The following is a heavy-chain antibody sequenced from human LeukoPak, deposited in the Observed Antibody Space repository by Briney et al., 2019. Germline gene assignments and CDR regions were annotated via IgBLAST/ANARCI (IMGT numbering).Heavy chain of an antibody. CDR2: IKQDGSEK. CDR3: AKDHGYYYDSSGYYKFSYFDY. D-gene: IGHD3-22*01. Sequence: PGGSLRLSCAASGFTFSSYWMSWVRQAPGKGLEWVANIKQDGSEKYYVDSVKGRFTISRDNSKNTLYLQMNSLRAEDTAVYYCAKDHGYYYDSSGYYKFSYFDYWGQGTLVTVSS. J-gene: IGHJ4*02. V-gene: IGHV3-7*03. CDR1: GFTFSSYW.